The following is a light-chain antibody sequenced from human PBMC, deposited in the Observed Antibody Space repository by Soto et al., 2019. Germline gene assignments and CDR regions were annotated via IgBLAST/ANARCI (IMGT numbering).Light chain of an antibody. CDR3: QQYGSAPYT. V-gene: IGKV3-20*01. CDR1: QSLNSGY. CDR2: GAS. J-gene: IGKJ2*01. Sequence: EIVLTQSPGTLSLSPGERATVSCRASQSLNSGYLAWYQQKPGQAPRLLIYGASSRATGIPDRFMGSRSGTDFTLTISRLEPEDFAVYFCQQYGSAPYTFGQGTKVDIK.